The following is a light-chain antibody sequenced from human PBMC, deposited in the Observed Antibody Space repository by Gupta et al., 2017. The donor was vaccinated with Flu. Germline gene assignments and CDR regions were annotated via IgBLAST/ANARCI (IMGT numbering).Light chain of an antibody. J-gene: IGLJ3*02. V-gene: IGLV4-69*01. CDR1: SGHSSYA. CDR3: QTWGTGRV. Sequence: SGKLTCTLSSGHSSYAIEWHQQQPEKGPRYLMKLNSDGSHSKGDGIPDRFSGSSSGAERYLTISSLQAEDEDDYYCQTWGTGRVFGGGTKLTVL. CDR2: LNSDGSH.